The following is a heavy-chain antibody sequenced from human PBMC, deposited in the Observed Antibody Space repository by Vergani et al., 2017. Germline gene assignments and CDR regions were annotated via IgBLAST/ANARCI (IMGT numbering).Heavy chain of an antibody. CDR2: ISYDGSNK. V-gene: IGHV3-30-3*01. CDR3: ASGRVATIPNYFDY. Sequence: QVQLVESGGGVVQPGRSLRLSCAASGFTFSSYAMHWVRQAPGKGLEWVAVISYDGSNKYYADSVKGRFTISRDNSKNTLYLQMNSLRAEDTAVYYCASGRVATIPNYFDYWGQGTLVTVSS. CDR1: GFTFSSYA. D-gene: IGHD5-24*01. J-gene: IGHJ4*02.